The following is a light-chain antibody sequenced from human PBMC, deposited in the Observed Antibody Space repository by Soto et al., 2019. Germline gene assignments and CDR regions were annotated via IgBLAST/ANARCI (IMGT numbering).Light chain of an antibody. J-gene: IGKJ1*01. CDR2: GAS. V-gene: IGKV3-20*01. CDR1: QSVSNNY. CDR3: QQYNNWPPWT. Sequence: EIVLTQSPGTLSLSPGERATLSCRASQSVSNNYLAWYQQKPGQAPRLLISGASSRATGIPDRFSGSGSGTEFTLTISSLQSEDFAVYYCQQYNNWPPWTFGQGTKVEIK.